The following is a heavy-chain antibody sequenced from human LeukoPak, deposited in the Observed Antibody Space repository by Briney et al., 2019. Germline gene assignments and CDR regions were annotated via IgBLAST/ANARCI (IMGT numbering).Heavy chain of an antibody. J-gene: IGHJ3*01. CDR1: GGSINSGLFY. V-gene: IGHV4-30-2*06. CDR3: ARDRTIRSVAFDV. CDR2: ISESGST. Sequence: SETLSLTCSVSGGSINSGLFYWNWIRQSPGKGLEWIGYISESGSTYYNPSLRSRVTISKDRSENHYSLKLESVTAADTAVYYCARDRTIRSVAFDVWGQGALVTVSS. D-gene: IGHD3-3*01.